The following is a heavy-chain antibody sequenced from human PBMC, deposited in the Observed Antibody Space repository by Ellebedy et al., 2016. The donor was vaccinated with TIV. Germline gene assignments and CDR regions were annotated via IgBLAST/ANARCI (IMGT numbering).Heavy chain of an antibody. Sequence: GESLKISCGGSGFNFASYSINWVRQAPGKGLEWISYINKGSSLIYYADSVKGRFTISRDNSRNSAYLEMNRLRVEDSGVYYCVRWGDYEGWDLWGQGTLATVSS. J-gene: IGHJ5*02. V-gene: IGHV3-21*06. CDR3: VRWGDYEGWDL. CDR2: INKGSSLI. CDR1: GFNFASYS. D-gene: IGHD3-22*01.